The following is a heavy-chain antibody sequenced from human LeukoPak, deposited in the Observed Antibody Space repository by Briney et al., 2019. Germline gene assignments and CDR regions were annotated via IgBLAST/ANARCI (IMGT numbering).Heavy chain of an antibody. CDR1: GFTFSSYW. V-gene: IGHV3-74*01. J-gene: IGHJ4*02. CDR2: INSDGSST. D-gene: IGHD3-22*01. CDR3: ARGAAGTIVVGNFDY. Sequence: WGSLRLSCAASGFTFSSYWMHWVRQAPGKGLVWVSRINSDGSSTSYADSVKGRFTISRDNAKNTLYLQMNSLRAEDTAVYYCARGAAGTIVVGNFDYWGQGTLVTVSS.